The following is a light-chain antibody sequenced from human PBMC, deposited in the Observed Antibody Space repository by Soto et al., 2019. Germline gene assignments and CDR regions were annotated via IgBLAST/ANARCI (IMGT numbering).Light chain of an antibody. Sequence: IVMTQSPLSLPVTPGEPASISCRFSQSLLHSNGKNYLDWYVQKPGQSPQLLIYLTSNRASGVPDRFSGSVSVTDFTLKISRVDDEDVGVYYCMQGLQARTFGQGTKVEIQ. V-gene: IGKV2-28*01. J-gene: IGKJ2*01. CDR3: MQGLQART. CDR2: LTS. CDR1: QSLLHSNGKNY.